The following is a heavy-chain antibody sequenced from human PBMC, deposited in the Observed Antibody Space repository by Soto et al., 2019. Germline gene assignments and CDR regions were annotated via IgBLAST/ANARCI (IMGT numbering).Heavy chain of an antibody. CDR1: GGSISSYY. V-gene: IGHV4-59*08. CDR2: IYYSGST. D-gene: IGHD5-12*01. Sequence: PSETLSLTCTVSGGSISSYYWSWIRQPPGKGLEWIGYIYYSGSTNYNPSLKSRVTISVDTSKNQFSLKLSSATAADTAVYYCARHNRSWISFFDYWGQGTLVTVSS. J-gene: IGHJ4*02. CDR3: ARHNRSWISFFDY.